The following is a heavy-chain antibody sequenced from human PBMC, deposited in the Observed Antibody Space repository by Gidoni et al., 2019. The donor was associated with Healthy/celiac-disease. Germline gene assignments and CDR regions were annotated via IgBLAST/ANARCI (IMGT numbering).Heavy chain of an antibody. Sequence: QVQLQQWGAGLLKPSETLSLTCAVYGWSFSGYYWSWIRQPPGKGLEWIGEINHSGSTTYHPSLNSRVTISVDTSKNQFSLKLSSVTAADTAVYYCARVTKWNYYYGSGSYYRYFDYWGQGTLVTVSS. CDR2: INHSGST. CDR1: GWSFSGYY. D-gene: IGHD3-10*01. CDR3: ARVTKWNYYYGSGSYYRYFDY. V-gene: IGHV4-34*01. J-gene: IGHJ4*02.